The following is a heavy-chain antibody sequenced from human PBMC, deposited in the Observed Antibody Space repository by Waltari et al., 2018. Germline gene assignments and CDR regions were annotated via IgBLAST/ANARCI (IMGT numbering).Heavy chain of an antibody. Sequence: QVQLVQSGAAVKKPGSSGKVSCKASGRTFSSYSIRWVRQAPGQGLEWMGRISPILGIANYAQKFQGRVTITADKSTSTAYMELSSLRSEDTAVYYCARDRHSSSFRWGQGTLVTVSS. CDR1: GRTFSSYS. CDR2: ISPILGIA. V-gene: IGHV1-69*04. D-gene: IGHD6-13*01. J-gene: IGHJ4*02. CDR3: ARDRHSSSFR.